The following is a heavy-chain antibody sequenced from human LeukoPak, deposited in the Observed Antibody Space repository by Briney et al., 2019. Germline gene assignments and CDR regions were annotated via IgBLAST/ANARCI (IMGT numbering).Heavy chain of an antibody. CDR3: ARSPLGWYYDNSGQYYFDT. J-gene: IGHJ4*02. CDR1: GGSISGYY. V-gene: IGHV4-59*08. CDR2: ISFTRNT. D-gene: IGHD3-22*01. Sequence: SETLSLTCTVSGGSISGYYWSWIRQSPGKRLECIAYISFTRNTNYNPSLKSRVTISLHTSKTHFSLTLSSLTAADTAVYYCARSPLGWYYDNSGQYYFDTWGQGALVTVSS.